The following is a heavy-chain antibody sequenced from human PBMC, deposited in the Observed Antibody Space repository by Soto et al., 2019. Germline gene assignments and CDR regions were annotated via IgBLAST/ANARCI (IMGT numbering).Heavy chain of an antibody. CDR2: INHRGTH. D-gene: IGHD2-8*02. CDR3: VRGGGVRASQMVWFDP. V-gene: IGHV4-34*01. CDR1: GGSFSDSY. Sequence: QVQLQQWGTGLLKPSETLSLTCRVDGGSFSDSYWNWIRQSPTKGLEWIGEINHRGTHNYNPSLRSRVTLSVDTSKNEFSLRLNSVTAAVTAVYYLVRGGGVRASQMVWFDPWGQGTLVTVSS. J-gene: IGHJ5*02.